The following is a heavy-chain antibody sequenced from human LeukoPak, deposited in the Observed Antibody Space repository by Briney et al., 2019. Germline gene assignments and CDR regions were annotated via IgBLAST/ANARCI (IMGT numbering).Heavy chain of an antibody. J-gene: IGHJ6*02. CDR1: GFTFSSYA. D-gene: IGHD3-10*01. CDR2: ISYDGSNK. CDR3: ARDQGSGTMKFYGMDV. Sequence: PGGSLRLSCAASGFTFSSYAMHWVRQAPGKGLEWVAVISYDGSNKYYAGSVKGRFTISRDNSKNTLYLQMNSLRAEDTAVYYCARDQGSGTMKFYGMDVWGQGTTVTVSS. V-gene: IGHV3-30*04.